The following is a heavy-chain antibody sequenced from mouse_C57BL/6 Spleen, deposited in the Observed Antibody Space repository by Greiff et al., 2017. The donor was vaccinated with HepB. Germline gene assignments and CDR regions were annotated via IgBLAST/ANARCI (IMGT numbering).Heavy chain of an antibody. CDR1: GFTFSDYY. V-gene: IGHV5-12*01. D-gene: IGHD2-2*01. Sequence: EVQRVESGGGLVQPGGSLKLSCAASGFTFSDYYMYWVRQTPEKRLEWVAYISNGGGSTYYPDTVKGRFTISRDNAKNTLYLQMSRLKSEDTAMYYCARQVNYGYFDVWGTGTTVTVSS. CDR3: ARQVNYGYFDV. CDR2: ISNGGGST. J-gene: IGHJ1*03.